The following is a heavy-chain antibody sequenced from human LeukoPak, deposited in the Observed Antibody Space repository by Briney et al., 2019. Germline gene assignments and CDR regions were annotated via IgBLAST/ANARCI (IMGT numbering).Heavy chain of an antibody. CDR2: MKQDGSEK. CDR3: ARGYSSGYTYYFDY. D-gene: IGHD3-22*01. CDR1: GFTFSSYW. Sequence: GGSLRLSCAASGFTFSSYWMSWVRQAPGKGLEWVANMKQDGSEKYYVDSVKGRFTISRDNAKNSLYLQMNSLRAEDTAVYYCARGYSSGYTYYFDYWGQGTLVTVSS. J-gene: IGHJ4*02. V-gene: IGHV3-7*05.